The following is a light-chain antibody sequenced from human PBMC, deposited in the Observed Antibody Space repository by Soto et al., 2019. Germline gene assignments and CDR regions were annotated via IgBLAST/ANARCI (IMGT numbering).Light chain of an antibody. CDR2: DAS. CDR3: QQRSNWPPYT. Sequence: EIVLTQSPATLSLSPGERATLSCRASQSVSXYLAWYQQKPGQAPRLLIYDASNRATGIPARFSGSGSGTDFTLTISSLEPEDFAVYYCQQRSNWPPYTFGQGTKLEIK. J-gene: IGKJ2*01. CDR1: QSVSXY. V-gene: IGKV3-11*01.